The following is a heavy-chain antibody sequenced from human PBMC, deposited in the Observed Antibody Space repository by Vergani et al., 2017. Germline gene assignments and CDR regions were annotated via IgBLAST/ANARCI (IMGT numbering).Heavy chain of an antibody. V-gene: IGHV3-21*01. J-gene: IGHJ4*02. CDR1: GFTFSSYA. CDR3: ARGYSYGYYFDY. Sequence: EVQLLESGGGLVQPGGSLRLSCAASGFTFSSYAMSWVRQAPGKGLEWVSAISSSSSYIYYADSVKGRFTISRDNAKNSLYLQMNSLRAEDTAVYYCARGYSYGYYFDYWGQGTLVTVSS. D-gene: IGHD5-18*01. CDR2: ISSSSSYI.